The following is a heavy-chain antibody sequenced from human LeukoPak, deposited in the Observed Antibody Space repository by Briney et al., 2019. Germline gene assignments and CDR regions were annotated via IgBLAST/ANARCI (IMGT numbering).Heavy chain of an antibody. CDR1: GFTFSNYM. CDR2: TKSDGITI. V-gene: IGHV3-74*01. J-gene: IGHJ4*02. Sequence: QAGGSLRLSCAASGFTFSNYMMHWVRQAPGKGLVWVSRTKSDGITITYADSVKGRFTISRDNAKNTLYLQMNSLRAEDTAVYYCLRDLNWSLDQWGQGTLATVSS. CDR3: LRDLNWSLDQ. D-gene: IGHD1-20*01.